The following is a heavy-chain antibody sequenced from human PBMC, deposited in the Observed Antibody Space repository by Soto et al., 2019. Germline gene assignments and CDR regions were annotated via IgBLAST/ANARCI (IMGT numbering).Heavy chain of an antibody. CDR3: ARHPYYGSGSYSGFDY. D-gene: IGHD3-10*01. CDR2: IYYSGST. J-gene: IGHJ4*02. CDR1: GGSISSSSYY. V-gene: IGHV4-39*01. Sequence: QLQLQESGPGLVKPSETLSLTCTVSGGSISSSSYYWGWIRQPPGKGLEWIGSIYYSGSTYYNPSLKSGFTISVDTSKNQFSLKLSSVTAADTAVYYCARHPYYGSGSYSGFDYWGQGTLVTVSS.